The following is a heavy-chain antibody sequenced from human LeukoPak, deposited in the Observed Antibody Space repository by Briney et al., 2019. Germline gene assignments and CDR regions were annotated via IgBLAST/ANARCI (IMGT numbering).Heavy chain of an antibody. Sequence: GGSLRLSCAASGFTFNSYAMAWVRQAPEKGLERVSSITDSGISTYYADSVKGRFTISRDNSKNTLYLQMNSLRAEDTAVYYCAIGLRGNYDYWGQGTLVTVSS. CDR1: GFTFNSYA. CDR3: AIGLRGNYDY. V-gene: IGHV3-23*01. D-gene: IGHD1-26*01. CDR2: ITDSGIST. J-gene: IGHJ4*02.